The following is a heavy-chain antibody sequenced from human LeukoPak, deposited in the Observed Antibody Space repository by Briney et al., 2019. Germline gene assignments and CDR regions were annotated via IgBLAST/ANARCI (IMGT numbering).Heavy chain of an antibody. J-gene: IGHJ6*03. V-gene: IGHV4-34*01. CDR2: ISHSGST. Sequence: SETLSLTCAVYGGSFSGYYWSWIRQPPGKGLEWIGEISHSGSTKYNPSLKSRVTISVDTSKNQFSLKLSSVTAADTAVYYCARRLGRKFGERFYYYHYMDVWGKGTTVTISS. D-gene: IGHD3-10*01. CDR1: GGSFSGYY. CDR3: ARRLGRKFGERFYYYHYMDV.